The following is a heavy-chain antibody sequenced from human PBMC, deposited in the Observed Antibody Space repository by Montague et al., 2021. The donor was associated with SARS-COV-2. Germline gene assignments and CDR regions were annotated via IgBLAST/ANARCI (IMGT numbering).Heavy chain of an antibody. V-gene: IGHV3-30*18. CDR1: GFNFNNYG. CDR3: AKASEVFWLGQFARDAFDL. D-gene: IGHD3-10*01. J-gene: IGHJ3*01. CDR2: ISYEGSQR. Sequence: SRRLSCAAPGFNFNNYGIHWVRQASGKGLEWVAVISYEGSQRFFSDSVKGRFAISRDSAQRTVFLLMNSLRVDDTAVYHCAKASEVFWLGQFARDAFDLWGQGTTVVVSS.